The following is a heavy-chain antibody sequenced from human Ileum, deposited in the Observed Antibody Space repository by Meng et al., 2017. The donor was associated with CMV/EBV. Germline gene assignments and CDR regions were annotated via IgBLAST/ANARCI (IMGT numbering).Heavy chain of an antibody. CDR3: ARDSGEYSSSSDYYYYGMDV. V-gene: IGHV3-7*01. CDR2: INQDGSEE. CDR1: GFTFSIFW. Sequence: GGSLRLSCAASGFTFSIFWMSWVRQAPGRGLEWVANINQDGSEEYYVDAVKGRFTISRDNTKNSLYLQMNSLRAEDTAVYYCARDSGEYSSSSDYYYYGMDVWGQGTTVTVSS. D-gene: IGHD6-6*01. J-gene: IGHJ6*02.